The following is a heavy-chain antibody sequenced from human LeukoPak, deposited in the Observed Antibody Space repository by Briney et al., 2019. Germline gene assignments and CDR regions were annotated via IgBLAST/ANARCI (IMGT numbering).Heavy chain of an antibody. CDR2: IKSDGSGI. J-gene: IGHJ4*02. CDR3: AREIIAAADSY. D-gene: IGHD6-13*01. V-gene: IGHV3-74*01. Sequence: GGSLRLSCAASGFTFSNHWMHWVRQAPGKGVVWVSRIKSDGSGIYYADSVKGRFTISRDNAKNTLYLQMNSLTAEDTAVYYCAREIIAAADSYWGQGTLVTVSS. CDR1: GFTFSNHW.